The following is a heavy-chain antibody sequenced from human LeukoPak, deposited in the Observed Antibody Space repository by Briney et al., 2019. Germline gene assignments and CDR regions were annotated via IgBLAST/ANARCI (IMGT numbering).Heavy chain of an antibody. Sequence: ASVKVSCKASGYTFTSYYMHWVRQAPGQGLEWMGIINPSGGSTSYAQKFQGRVTMTRDTSTSTVYMELSSLRSEDTAVYYCARGPGPYYDSSGYSGYFDYWGQGTLVTVSA. D-gene: IGHD3-22*01. CDR1: GYTFTSYY. V-gene: IGHV1-46*01. CDR2: INPSGGST. J-gene: IGHJ4*02. CDR3: ARGPGPYYDSSGYSGYFDY.